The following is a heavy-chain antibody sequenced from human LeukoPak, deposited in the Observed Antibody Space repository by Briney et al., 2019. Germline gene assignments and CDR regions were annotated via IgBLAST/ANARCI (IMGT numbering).Heavy chain of an antibody. CDR3: AKDSGDESQWLVSRGAFDV. CDR2: ISGSGDSI. V-gene: IGHV3-23*01. Sequence: QPGGSLRLSCAASGFTFSSYAMGWVRQAPGKGLEWVSSISGSGDSIYYADSVKGRFTFSRDNSKNTLYLQMNSLRAEDTAVYYCAKDSGDESQWLVSRGAFDVWGQGTMVTVSS. D-gene: IGHD6-19*01. J-gene: IGHJ3*01. CDR1: GFTFSSYA.